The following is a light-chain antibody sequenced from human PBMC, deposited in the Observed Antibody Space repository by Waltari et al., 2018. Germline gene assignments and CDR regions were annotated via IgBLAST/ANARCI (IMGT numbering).Light chain of an antibody. J-gene: IGKJ2*01. CDR1: QSISSW. CDR2: KAS. V-gene: IGKV1-5*03. CDR3: QQYNSYSVT. Sequence: DIQMAQSPSPLSASVGDRVTITCRASQSISSWLAWYQQKPGKAPKLLIYKASNLESEVPSRFSGSGSGTEFTLTISSLQPDDFATYYCQQYNSYSVTFGQGTKLEI.